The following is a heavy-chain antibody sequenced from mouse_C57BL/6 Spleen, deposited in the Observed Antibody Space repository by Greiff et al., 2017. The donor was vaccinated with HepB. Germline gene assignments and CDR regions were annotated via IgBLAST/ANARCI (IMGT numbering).Heavy chain of an antibody. D-gene: IGHD1-1*01. J-gene: IGHJ2*01. V-gene: IGHV1-82*01. CDR2: IYPGDGDT. Sequence: QVQLQQSGPELVKPGASVKISCKASGYAFSSSWMNWVKQRPGKGLEWIGRIYPGDGDTNYNGKFKGKATLTADKSSSTAYMQLSSLTSGDSAVYFCAREDYYGSSYDFDYWGQGTTLTVSS. CDR3: AREDYYGSSYDFDY. CDR1: GYAFSSSW.